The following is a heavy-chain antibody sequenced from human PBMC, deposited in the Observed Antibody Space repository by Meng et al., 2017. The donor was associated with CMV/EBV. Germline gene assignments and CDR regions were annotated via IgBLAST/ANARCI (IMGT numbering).Heavy chain of an antibody. Sequence: GGSLRLSCAASGFTFSSYWMSWVRQAPGKGLDWVANIKQDGSEKYYVDSVKGRFTISRDNAKNSLYLQMNSLRAEDTAVYYCARVAFLPPYCGGDCSAHYYFDYWGQGTLVTVSS. D-gene: IGHD2-21*01. CDR2: IKQDGSEK. V-gene: IGHV3-7*01. CDR1: GFTFSSYW. J-gene: IGHJ4*02. CDR3: ARVAFLPPYCGGDCSAHYYFDY.